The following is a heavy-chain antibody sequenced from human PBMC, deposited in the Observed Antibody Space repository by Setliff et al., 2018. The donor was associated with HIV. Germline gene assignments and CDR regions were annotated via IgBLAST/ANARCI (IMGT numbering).Heavy chain of an antibody. CDR1: GFTFSSYS. CDR3: AKDKGQKYADY. CDR2: ISSSSSTI. Sequence: GGSLRLSCAAPGFTFSSYSMNWVRQAPGKGLEWVSYISSSSSTIYYADSVTGRFTISRDDSKNTLYLQMNSLRAEDTAVYYCAKDKGQKYADYWGQGTMVTVSS. D-gene: IGHD3-10*01. J-gene: IGHJ4*02. V-gene: IGHV3-48*01.